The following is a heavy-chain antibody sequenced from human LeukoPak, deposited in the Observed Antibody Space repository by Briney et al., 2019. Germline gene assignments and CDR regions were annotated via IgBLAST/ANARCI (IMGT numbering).Heavy chain of an antibody. J-gene: IGHJ4*02. CDR3: ARGMVSPDY. D-gene: IGHD5-18*01. Sequence: PGGSLRLSCAASGFTFSSYAMHWVRQAPGKGLEYVSAISSNGDSTYYANSVKGRFTISRDNSKNTLYLQMGSLRAEDMAVYYCARGMVSPDYWGQGTLVTVSS. CDR1: GFTFSSYA. CDR2: ISSNGDST. V-gene: IGHV3-64*01.